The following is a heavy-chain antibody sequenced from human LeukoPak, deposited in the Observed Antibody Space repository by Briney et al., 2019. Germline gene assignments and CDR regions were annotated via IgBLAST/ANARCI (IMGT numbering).Heavy chain of an antibody. Sequence: GGSLRLSCAASGFTFSSYAMSWVRQAPGKGLEWVSAISGSGGSTYYADSVQGRFTISRDNAKNSLYLQMNSLTAEDTAIYYCARMDTWKGRGDRGDASDIWGQGTMVTVSS. CDR2: ISGSGGST. J-gene: IGHJ3*02. D-gene: IGHD1-1*01. V-gene: IGHV3-23*01. CDR1: GFTFSSYA. CDR3: ARMDTWKGRGDRGDASDI.